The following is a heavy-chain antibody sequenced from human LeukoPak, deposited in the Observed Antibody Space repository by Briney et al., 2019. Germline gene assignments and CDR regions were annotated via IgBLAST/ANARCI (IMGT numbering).Heavy chain of an antibody. V-gene: IGHV3-73*01. D-gene: IGHD1-26*01. CDR2: IRSKANSYAT. Sequence: PGGSLRLSCAASGFTFSGSAMHWVRQASGKGLEWVGRIRSKANSYATAYAASVKGRFTISRDDSKNTAYLQMNSLKTEDTAVYYCTRLARDSGGLYYYYMDVWGKGTKVTVSS. CDR1: GFTFSGSA. CDR3: TRLARDSGGLYYYYMDV. J-gene: IGHJ6*03.